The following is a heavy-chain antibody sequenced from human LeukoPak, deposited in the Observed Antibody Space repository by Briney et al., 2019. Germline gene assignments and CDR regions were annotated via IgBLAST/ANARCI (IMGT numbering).Heavy chain of an antibody. CDR3: ARHPSAEAGETFDY. D-gene: IGHD6-19*01. Sequence: SETLSLTCTVSGGSLSRYYWSWIRQPPGKGLEWIGYIYYSGTTNYNPSLKSRVTISVDTSKNQFSLKLSSVTAADTAVYYCARHPSAEAGETFDYWGQGTLVTVSS. CDR2: IYYSGTT. CDR1: GGSLSRYY. J-gene: IGHJ4*02. V-gene: IGHV4-59*08.